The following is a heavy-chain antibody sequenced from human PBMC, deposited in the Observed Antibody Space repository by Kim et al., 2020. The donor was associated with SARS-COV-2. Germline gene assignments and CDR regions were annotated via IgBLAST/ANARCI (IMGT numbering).Heavy chain of an antibody. Sequence: GGSLRLSCVASGFTFTNYGMHWVRQAPGKGLEWVGVISYDGRNTYYAASVRGRFTISRDNSKNTLYLQMNSLRTEDTARYYCAKEAAFTTVAVDYYFD. J-gene: IGHJ4*01. D-gene: IGHD4-17*01. CDR2: ISYDGRNT. CDR3: AKEAAFTTVAVDYYFD. CDR1: GFTFTNYG. V-gene: IGHV3-30*18.